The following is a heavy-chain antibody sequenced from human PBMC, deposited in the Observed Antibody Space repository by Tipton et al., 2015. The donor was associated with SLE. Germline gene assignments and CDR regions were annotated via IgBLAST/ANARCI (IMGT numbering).Heavy chain of an antibody. CDR3: ARGIEWELYYFDY. CDR1: GGSFRGYY. J-gene: IGHJ4*02. V-gene: IGHV4-34*01. Sequence: TLSLTCAVYGGSFRGYYWSWIRQPPGKGLEWIGEINHSGSTNYNPSLKSRVTISVDTSKNQFSLKLSSVTAADTAVYYCARGIEWELYYFDYWGQGTLVTVSS. CDR2: INHSGST. D-gene: IGHD1-26*01.